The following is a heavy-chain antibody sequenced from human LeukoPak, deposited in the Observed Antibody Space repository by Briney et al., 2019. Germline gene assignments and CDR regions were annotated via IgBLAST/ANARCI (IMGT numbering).Heavy chain of an antibody. CDR1: GITLSNYG. Sequence: PGGSLRLSCGVSGITLSNYGMSWVRQAPGKGLEWVAGLSGSARGTNYADSVKGRFTISRDNSKNTLFLQMDRLRAEDTAVYFCAKRGVVVRVFLVGFHKEAYYFDSWGQGAQVTVSS. D-gene: IGHD3-16*02. CDR2: LSGSARGT. CDR3: AKRGVVVRVFLVGFHKEAYYFDS. J-gene: IGHJ4*02. V-gene: IGHV3-23*01.